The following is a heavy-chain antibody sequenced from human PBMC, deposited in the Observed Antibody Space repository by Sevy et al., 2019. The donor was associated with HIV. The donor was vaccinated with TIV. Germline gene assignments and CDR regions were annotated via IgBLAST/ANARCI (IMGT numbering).Heavy chain of an antibody. V-gene: IGHV3-30*18. CDR1: GFTFSSHG. Sequence: GGSLRLSCAASGFTFSSHGMHWVRRAPGKGLEWVGLTSFDGNKRYYPDSVKGRFTISRANSKNTLYLQMNGLRAEDTAVYYCAKGEGYCSGGSCNPGVSWGQGTLVTVSS. D-gene: IGHD2-15*01. CDR2: TSFDGNKR. J-gene: IGHJ5*02. CDR3: AKGEGYCSGGSCNPGVS.